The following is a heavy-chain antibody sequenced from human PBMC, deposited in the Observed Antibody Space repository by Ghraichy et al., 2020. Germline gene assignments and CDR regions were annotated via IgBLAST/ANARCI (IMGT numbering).Heavy chain of an antibody. CDR3: AKRLRVTSAYKYYHYMDV. CDR2: ISGGGTST. J-gene: IGHJ6*03. CDR1: GFTFENYG. V-gene: IGHV3-23*01. Sequence: GGSLRLSCAASGFTFENYGMSWVRQAPGKGLEWVSPISGGGTSTYYADSVKGRFTISRDNSKNTLYVQMNSLRAEDTALYYCAKRLRVTSAYKYYHYMDVWGKGTTVTVSS. D-gene: IGHD3-16*01.